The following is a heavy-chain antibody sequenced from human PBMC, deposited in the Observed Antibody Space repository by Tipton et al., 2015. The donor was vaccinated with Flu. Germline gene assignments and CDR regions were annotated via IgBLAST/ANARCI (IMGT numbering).Heavy chain of an antibody. CDR2: LWHDGSNT. CDR1: GFIFSSYG. Sequence: SLRLSCEASGFIFSSYGMHWVRQPPGKGLEWVASLWHDGSNTLYGDAVKGRFTISRDNSKRTLYLEMNSLRAEDAAVYYCARDEGVVNYYFGMDVWGQGTTVTVSS. CDR3: ARDEGVVNYYFGMDV. V-gene: IGHV3-33*01. J-gene: IGHJ6*01.